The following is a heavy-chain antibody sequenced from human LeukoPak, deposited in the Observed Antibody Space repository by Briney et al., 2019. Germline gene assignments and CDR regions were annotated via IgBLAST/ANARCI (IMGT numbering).Heavy chain of an antibody. CDR3: ARTYYYDTAGPLDAFDI. V-gene: IGHV3-43*02. J-gene: IGHJ3*02. CDR2: ISGDGGST. D-gene: IGHD3-22*01. CDR1: GFSFDDCA. Sequence: PGGSLRLSCAASGFSFDDCAMHWVRQAPGKGLQWVSLISGDGGSTYYADSVKGRSTISRDSSKNSLYLQMNSLRTEDTALYFCARTYYYDTAGPLDAFDIWGQGTMVTVSS.